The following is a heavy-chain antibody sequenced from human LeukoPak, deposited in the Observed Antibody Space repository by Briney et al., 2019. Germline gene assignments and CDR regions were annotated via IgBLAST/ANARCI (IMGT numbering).Heavy chain of an antibody. CDR1: GVSIISSSYD. J-gene: IGHJ4*02. V-gene: IGHV4-39*01. CDR3: ARHFDN. CDR2: INYGGST. Sequence: SETLSLTCTVSGVSIISSSYDWGWIRQPPGKGLEWIGSINYGGSTDYNPSLKSRVTISVDASKNQFSLKMSSVTAADTAVYYCARHFDNWGQGTLVTVSS.